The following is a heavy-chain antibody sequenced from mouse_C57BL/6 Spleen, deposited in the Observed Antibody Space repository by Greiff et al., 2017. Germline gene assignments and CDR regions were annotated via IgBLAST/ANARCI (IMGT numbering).Heavy chain of an antibody. D-gene: IGHD1-1*01. CDR3: ARGGTTVVAHYYAMDY. CDR1: GYAFTNYL. CDR2: INPGSGGT. Sequence: VQLQQSGAELVRPGTSVKVSCKASGYAFTNYLIEWVKQRPGQGLEWIGVINPGSGGTNYNEKFKGKATLTADKSSSTAYMQLSSLTSEDSAVYFCARGGTTVVAHYYAMDYWGQGTSVTVSS. V-gene: IGHV1-54*01. J-gene: IGHJ4*01.